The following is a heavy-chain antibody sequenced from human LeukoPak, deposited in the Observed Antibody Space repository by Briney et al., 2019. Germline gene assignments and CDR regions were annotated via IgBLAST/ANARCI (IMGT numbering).Heavy chain of an antibody. V-gene: IGHV3-48*01. Sequence: GGSLRLSCAASGFTFSSYGMTWVRQAPGKGLEWVSYISGSSSAIYYTDSVKGRFTISRDNAKKSVYLQMNGLRAEDTAVYYCATYSGYDRIFDYWAQGTLVTVSS. D-gene: IGHD5-12*01. CDR2: ISGSSSAI. J-gene: IGHJ4*02. CDR1: GFTFSSYG. CDR3: ATYSGYDRIFDY.